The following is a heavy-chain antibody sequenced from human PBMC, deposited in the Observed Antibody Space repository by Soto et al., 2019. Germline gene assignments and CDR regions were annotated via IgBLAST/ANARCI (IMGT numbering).Heavy chain of an antibody. CDR1: GFTFSSYW. CDR2: ISTDGSST. CDR3: ARGDYYGSGTTLSY. Sequence: EVQLVESGGGLVQPGGSLRLSCAAAGFTFSSYWMHWVRQAPGKGLVWVSRISTDGSSTSYADSVKGRVTISRDNANNALYLQVDSLRVEDTAVYYCARGDYYGSGTTLSYWGQGTLVTVSS. D-gene: IGHD3-10*01. V-gene: IGHV3-74*01. J-gene: IGHJ4*02.